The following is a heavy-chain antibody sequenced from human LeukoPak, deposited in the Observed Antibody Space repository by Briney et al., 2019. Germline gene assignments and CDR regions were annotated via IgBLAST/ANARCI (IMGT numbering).Heavy chain of an antibody. CDR3: TRDLSASWYSLAY. D-gene: IGHD2-2*01. CDR1: GLPVADYG. CDR2: IDWSGEST. Sequence: GGSLRLSCAASGLPVADYGMSWVRQAPGKGLEWVSGIDWSGESTGYADSVKGRFTISRDNVENALYLQMNSLRAEDTGLYFCTRDLSASWYSLAYWGRGTLVTVSS. V-gene: IGHV3-20*04. J-gene: IGHJ4*02.